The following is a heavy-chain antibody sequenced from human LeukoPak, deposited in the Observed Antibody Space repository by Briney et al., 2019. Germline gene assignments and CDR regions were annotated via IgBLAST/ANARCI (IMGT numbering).Heavy chain of an antibody. J-gene: IGHJ3*02. CDR2: IYYSGST. Sequence: SETLSLTCTVSGGSISGSSHYWGWIRQPPGKGLEWIGSIYYSGSTYYNPSLKSRVTISVDTSKNQFSLKLSSVTAADTAVYYCARPRPPGQQLVQGASDIWGQGTMVTVSS. V-gene: IGHV4-39*01. CDR3: ARPRPPGQQLVQGASDI. CDR1: GGSISGSSHY. D-gene: IGHD6-13*01.